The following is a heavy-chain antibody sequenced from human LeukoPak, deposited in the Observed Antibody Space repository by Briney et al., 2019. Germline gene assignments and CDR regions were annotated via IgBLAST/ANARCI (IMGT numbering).Heavy chain of an antibody. Sequence: GGSLRLSCAASGFTFSSYGMHWVRQAPGKGLEWVAVISYDGSNKYYADSVKGRFTISRDNSKNTLYLQMNSLRAEDTAVYYCAQDQADCGMDVWGQGTTVTVSS. J-gene: IGHJ6*02. CDR1: GFTFSSYG. V-gene: IGHV3-30*18. CDR3: AQDQADCGMDV. CDR2: ISYDGSNK.